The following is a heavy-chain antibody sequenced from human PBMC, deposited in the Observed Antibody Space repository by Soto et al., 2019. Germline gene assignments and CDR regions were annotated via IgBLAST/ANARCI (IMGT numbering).Heavy chain of an antibody. J-gene: IGHJ4*02. Sequence: QVQLQESGPRLVKPSETLSLTCSVSGGSMRDYYWGWIRHSPGKGPEWIGYIYYSGNTNYNPSLKSRVTISVDMPKSLFSLKLNSVTAADTAVYYCARQLGLWQPLDYWGRGTLVTVSS. CDR2: IYYSGNT. V-gene: IGHV4-59*01. D-gene: IGHD1-1*01. CDR3: ARQLGLWQPLDY. CDR1: GGSMRDYY.